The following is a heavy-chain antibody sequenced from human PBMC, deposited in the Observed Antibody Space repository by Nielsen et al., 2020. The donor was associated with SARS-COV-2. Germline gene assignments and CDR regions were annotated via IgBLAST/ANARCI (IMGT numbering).Heavy chain of an antibody. V-gene: IGHV4-39*01. J-gene: IGHJ4*01. Sequence: WIRQPPGKGLEWIGSIYYSGSTYYNPSLKSRVTISVDTSKNQFSLKLSSVTAADTAVYYCARGRRYSSGWLNFFFDYWGHGTLVTVSS. CDR3: ARGRRYSSGWLNFFFDY. CDR2: IYYSGST. D-gene: IGHD6-19*01.